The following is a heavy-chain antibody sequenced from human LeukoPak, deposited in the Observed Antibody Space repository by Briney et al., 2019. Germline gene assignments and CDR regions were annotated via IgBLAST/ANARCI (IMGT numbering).Heavy chain of an antibody. CDR3: ARGPGASRTGDFDY. D-gene: IGHD1-26*01. V-gene: IGHV4-34*01. J-gene: IGHJ4*02. CDR1: GGSFSGYY. Sequence: SETLSLTCAVYGGSFSGYYWSWIRQPPGKGLEWIGEINHSGSTNYNPSLKSRVTISVGTSKNQFSLKLSSVTAADTAVYYCARGPGASRTGDFDYWGQGTLVTVSS. CDR2: INHSGST.